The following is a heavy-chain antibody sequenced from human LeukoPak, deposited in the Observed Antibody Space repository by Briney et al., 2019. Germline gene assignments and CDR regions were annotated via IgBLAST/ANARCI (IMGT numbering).Heavy chain of an antibody. CDR2: ISAYNGNT. J-gene: IGHJ5*02. CDR1: GYTFTSYG. V-gene: IGHV1-18*01. CDR3: ARDYCTNGVCYRGDNWFDP. D-gene: IGHD2-8*01. Sequence: ASVKVSCKASGYTFTSYGISWVRQAPGQGLEWMGWISAYNGNTNYAQKLQGRVTMTTDTSTSTAYMELRSLRSDDTAVYYCARDYCTNGVCYRGDNWFDPWGQGTLVTASS.